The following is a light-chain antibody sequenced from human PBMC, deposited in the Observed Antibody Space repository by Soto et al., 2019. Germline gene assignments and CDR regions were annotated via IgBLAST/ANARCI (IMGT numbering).Light chain of an antibody. CDR2: DVS. Sequence: ALTQPASVSGSPGQSITISCTGTSSDFGGYNYVSWYQHHPGKAPKLIIFDVSDRPSGISDRFSASKSGNTASLTISGLQAEDEADYYCCSYSSGSTPWVFGTGTKVTVL. CDR1: SSDFGGYNY. J-gene: IGLJ1*01. CDR3: CSYSSGSTPWV. V-gene: IGLV2-14*03.